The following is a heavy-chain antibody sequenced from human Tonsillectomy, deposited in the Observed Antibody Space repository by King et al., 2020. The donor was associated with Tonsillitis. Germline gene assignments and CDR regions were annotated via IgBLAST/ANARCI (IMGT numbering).Heavy chain of an antibody. J-gene: IGHJ3*02. CDR1: GGSISSYF. CDR2: IHTGST. V-gene: IGHV4-59*08. Sequence: LQLQESGPGLVKPSETLSLTCPVSGGSISSYFWSWIRQPPGKALEWIGYIHTGSTNYNPSLKSRVTISVDTSKNQFSLKRSSVTAADTAMFYCARHRFGEYGDYDAFDIWGQGTMVIVSS. CDR3: ARHRFGEYGDYDAFDI. D-gene: IGHD4-17*01.